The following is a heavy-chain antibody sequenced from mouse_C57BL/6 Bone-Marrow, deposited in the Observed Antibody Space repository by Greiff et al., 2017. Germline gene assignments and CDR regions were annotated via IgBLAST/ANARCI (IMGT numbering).Heavy chain of an antibody. CDR1: GYTFTEYT. Sequence: QVQLQQSGAELVKPGASVKLSCKASGYTFTEYTIHWVKQRSGQGLEWIGWFYTGSGSIKYNEKFKDKATLTADKSSSTVYMELSRLTSEDSAVYFCARHEEGLRLRGYAMYYWGQGTSVTVSS. D-gene: IGHD3-2*02. CDR2: FYTGSGSI. V-gene: IGHV1-62-2*01. J-gene: IGHJ4*01. CDR3: ARHEEGLRLRGYAMYY.